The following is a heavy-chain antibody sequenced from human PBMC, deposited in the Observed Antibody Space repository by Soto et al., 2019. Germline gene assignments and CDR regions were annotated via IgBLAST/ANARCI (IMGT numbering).Heavy chain of an antibody. CDR2: ISWNSGSL. J-gene: IGHJ4*02. D-gene: IGHD3-22*01. CDR1: GFRFDDYA. V-gene: IGHV3-9*01. CDR3: VKDNGGYYDSSGNFEY. Sequence: GGSLRLSCAASGFRFDDYAMHWVWQVPGKGLEWVSGISWNSGSLGYGDSVKGRFTISRDNAKNSLYLQMNGLRPEDTAFYYCVKDNGGYYDSSGNFEYWGQGTQVTVSS.